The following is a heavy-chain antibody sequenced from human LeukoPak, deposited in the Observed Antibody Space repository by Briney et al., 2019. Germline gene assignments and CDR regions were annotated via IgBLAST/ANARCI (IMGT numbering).Heavy chain of an antibody. CDR2: IIPIVNIA. Sequence: VASVKVSCKASSGTFGSYGINWMRQAPGQGPEWMGRIIPIVNIAKSAQKFQGRVTLTADKSTTTAYMQLSGLRFDDTAVYYCARGFGVGPTDYWGQGTPVTVSS. V-gene: IGHV1-69*04. D-gene: IGHD3-3*01. J-gene: IGHJ4*02. CDR1: SGTFGSYG. CDR3: ARGFGVGPTDY.